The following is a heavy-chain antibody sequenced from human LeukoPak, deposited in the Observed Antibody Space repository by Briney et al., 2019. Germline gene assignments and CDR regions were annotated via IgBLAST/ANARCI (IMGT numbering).Heavy chain of an antibody. CDR3: AKDGLMRFFDY. D-gene: IGHD2-8*01. CDR2: ISNDGDNE. J-gene: IGHJ4*02. CDR1: GFIFSSYG. Sequence: TGRSLRLSCAASGFIFSSYGMYWVRQAPGKGLEWVAVISNDGDNEEYADSVKGRFTISRDNSKNTLYLQMNSLRADDTAVYHCAKDGLMRFFDYWGQGTLVTVSS. V-gene: IGHV3-30*18.